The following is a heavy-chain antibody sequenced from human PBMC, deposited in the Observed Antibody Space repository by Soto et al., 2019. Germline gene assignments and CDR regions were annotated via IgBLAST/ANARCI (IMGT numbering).Heavy chain of an antibody. D-gene: IGHD1-1*01. CDR2: IYYSGST. Sequence: SETLSLTCTVSGGSISIGGFYWRWIRQHPGKGLEWIGYIYYSGSTSYNPSLKSRVIISVDTSKNQFSLKLSSVTAADTAVYYCARESNWNWFSPWGQGTLVTVSS. V-gene: IGHV4-31*03. CDR1: GGSISIGGFY. CDR3: ARESNWNWFSP. J-gene: IGHJ5*02.